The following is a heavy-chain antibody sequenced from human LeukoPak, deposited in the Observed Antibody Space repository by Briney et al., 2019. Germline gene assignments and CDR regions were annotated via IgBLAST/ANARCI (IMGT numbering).Heavy chain of an antibody. CDR1: GFSFNTFA. CDR2: ISSSGSTK. CDR3: ARGQDYYYYYMDV. J-gene: IGHJ6*03. V-gene: IGHV3-48*01. Sequence: PGRSLRLSCAASGFSFNTFAMHWVRQAPGKGLEWVSYISSSGSTKYYADSVKGRFTISRDNAKNSVYLQMNSLRAEDTAVYYCARGQDYYYYYMDVWGKGTTVIVSS.